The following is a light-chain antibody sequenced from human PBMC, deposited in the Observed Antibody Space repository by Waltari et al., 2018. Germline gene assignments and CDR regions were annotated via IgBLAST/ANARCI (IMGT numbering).Light chain of an antibody. Sequence: QSVLTQPPSVSGAPGQRVTISCTGSGSNIGAGYDVHWYQQLPRAAPKLLIYGSSTRPLGVPDRFFGSTSGTPASLAITGLQAEDEADYYCQSYDTSLSVVFGGGTKLTVL. CDR2: GSS. CDR3: QSYDTSLSVV. J-gene: IGLJ3*02. V-gene: IGLV1-40*01. CDR1: GSNIGAGYD.